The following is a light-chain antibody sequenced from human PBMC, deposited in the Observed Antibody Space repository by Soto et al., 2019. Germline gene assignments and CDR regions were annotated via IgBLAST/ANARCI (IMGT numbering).Light chain of an antibody. CDR1: QSVSSY. CDR2: DAS. CDR3: QQRSNWSWT. Sequence: DIVLTQSPATLSLSPGDRATLSCRASQSVSSYLAWYQQKPGQAPRLLIYDASNRATGIPARFSGSGSGADFTLTISSLEPEDFAVYYCQQRSNWSWTFGQGTKVDIK. V-gene: IGKV3-11*01. J-gene: IGKJ1*01.